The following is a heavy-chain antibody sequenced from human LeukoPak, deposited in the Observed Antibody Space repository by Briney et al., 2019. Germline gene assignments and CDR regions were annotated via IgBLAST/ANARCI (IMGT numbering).Heavy chain of an antibody. CDR1: GYTFTSYY. CDR2: INPSGGST. V-gene: IGHV1-46*01. CDR3: ARGWLQSHLDD. D-gene: IGHD5-24*01. J-gene: IGHJ4*02. Sequence: ASVKVSCKASGYTFTSYYIHWVRQAPGQGLEWMGLINPSGGSTNYAQKFQGRVTMTRDTSTSTVYMELSSLRSEDTAVYYCARGWLQSHLDDWGQGTLVTVTS.